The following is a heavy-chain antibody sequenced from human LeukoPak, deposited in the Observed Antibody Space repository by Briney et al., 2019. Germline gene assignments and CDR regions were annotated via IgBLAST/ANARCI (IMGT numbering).Heavy chain of an antibody. V-gene: IGHV3-48*01. CDR2: ISSSSSTI. Sequence: GGSLRLSCAASGFTFSSYSMNWVRQAPGKGLEWVSYISSSSSTIHYADSVKGRFTISRDNAKNSLYLQMNSLRAEDTAVYYCARGTKLPPDYWGQGTLVTVSS. D-gene: IGHD6-6*01. J-gene: IGHJ4*02. CDR3: ARGTKLPPDY. CDR1: GFTFSSYS.